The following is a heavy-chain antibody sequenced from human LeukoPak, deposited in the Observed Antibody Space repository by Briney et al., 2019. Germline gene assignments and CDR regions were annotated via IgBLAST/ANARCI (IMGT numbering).Heavy chain of an antibody. D-gene: IGHD2-2*01. CDR1: GYTFTSYY. CDR3: ARDLRLGYAQYYYYYYGMDV. Sequence: ASVKVSCKASGYTFTSYYMHWVRQAPGQGLEWMVIINPSGGSTSYAQKFQGRVTMTRDTTTSTVYMELSSLRSEDTAVYYCARDLRLGYAQYYYYYYGMDVWGQGTTVTVSS. V-gene: IGHV1-46*01. CDR2: INPSGGST. J-gene: IGHJ6*02.